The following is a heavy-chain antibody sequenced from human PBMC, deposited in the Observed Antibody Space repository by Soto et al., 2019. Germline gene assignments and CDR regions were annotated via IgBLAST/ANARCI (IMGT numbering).Heavy chain of an antibody. D-gene: IGHD4-17*01. CDR1: GGSISSSSYY. CDR2: IYYSGST. J-gene: IGHJ6*02. Sequence: PSETLSLTCTVSGGSISSSSYYWGWIRQPPGKGLEWIGSIYYSGSTYYNPSLKSRVTISVDTSKNQFSLKLSSVTAADTAVYYCAGSVTTGEPYYYYGMDVWGQGTTVTVSS. V-gene: IGHV4-39*01. CDR3: AGSVTTGEPYYYYGMDV.